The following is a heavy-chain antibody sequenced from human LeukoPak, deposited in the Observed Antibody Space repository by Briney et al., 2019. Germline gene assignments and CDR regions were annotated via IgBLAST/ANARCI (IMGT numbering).Heavy chain of an antibody. Sequence: GGSLRLSCAASGFTFSLYAMSWVRQAPGKGLEWISIITDSGGSTHYAGSVEGRFSISRDNSKNTLYLQMNSLRAEDTAVYYCAKALSAVDPYDYWGQGTLVTVSS. D-gene: IGHD6-13*01. CDR3: AKALSAVDPYDY. J-gene: IGHJ4*02. CDR2: ITDSGGST. CDR1: GFTFSLYA. V-gene: IGHV3-23*01.